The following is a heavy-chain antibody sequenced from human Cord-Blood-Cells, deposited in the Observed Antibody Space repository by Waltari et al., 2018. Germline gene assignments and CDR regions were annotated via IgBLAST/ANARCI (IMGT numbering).Heavy chain of an antibody. D-gene: IGHD2-2*02. Sequence: QVQLVQSGAEVKKPGASVKVSCKTSGYTFNSHAMSWVPEALGQRLEWMGWINAGNGNTKYSQKFQGRVTITRDTSASTAYMELSSLRSEDTAVYYCARGARIVVVPAAIDYWGQGTLVTVSS. CDR2: INAGNGNT. V-gene: IGHV1-3*01. J-gene: IGHJ4*02. CDR1: GYTFNSHA. CDR3: ARGARIVVVPAAIDY.